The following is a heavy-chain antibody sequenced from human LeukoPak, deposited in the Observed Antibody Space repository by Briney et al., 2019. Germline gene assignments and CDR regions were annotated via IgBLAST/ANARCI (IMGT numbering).Heavy chain of an antibody. Sequence: QSGGSLRLSCAASGFTFSSYSMNWVRQAPGKGLEWVSYISSSSSTIYYADSVKGRFTISRDNAKNSLYLQMNSLRAEDTAVYYCAREGLVDTAMVYYFDYWGQGTLVTVSS. V-gene: IGHV3-48*01. J-gene: IGHJ4*02. CDR3: AREGLVDTAMVYYFDY. D-gene: IGHD5-18*01. CDR1: GFTFSSYS. CDR2: ISSSSSTI.